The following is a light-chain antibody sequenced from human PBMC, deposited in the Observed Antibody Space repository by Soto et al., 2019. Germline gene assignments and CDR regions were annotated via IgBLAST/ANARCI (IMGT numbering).Light chain of an antibody. CDR1: RSDVGGHYY. CDR3: KSYASNTSPAV. CDR2: ENS. Sequence: QSVLTQPPSVSGAPGQSVTISCTGSRSDVGGHYYVSWYQQHPGRAPKLLIYENSNRPSGVPNRFSGSKSGNSASLAITGLRAEDEADSYCKSYASNTSPAVFGAGTKVTVL. J-gene: IGLJ1*01. V-gene: IGLV1-40*01.